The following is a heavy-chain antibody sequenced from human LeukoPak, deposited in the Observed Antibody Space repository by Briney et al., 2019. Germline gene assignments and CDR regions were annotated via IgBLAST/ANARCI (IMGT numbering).Heavy chain of an antibody. D-gene: IGHD3-10*01. J-gene: IGHJ4*02. V-gene: IGHV4-30-2*01. CDR2: IYHSGST. CDR3: ARDYRVGWFGESNPYYLDY. CDR1: GGSISSGGYY. Sequence: PSETLSLTCTVSGGSISSGGYYWSWIRQPPGKGLEWIGYIYHSGSTYYNPSLKSRVTISVDTSKNQFSLKLSSVTAADTAVYYCARDYRVGWFGESNPYYLDYWGQGTLVTVSS.